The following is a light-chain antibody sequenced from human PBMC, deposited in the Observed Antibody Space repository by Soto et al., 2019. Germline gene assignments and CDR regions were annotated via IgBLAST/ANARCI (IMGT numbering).Light chain of an antibody. Sequence: IKQSPDAVSVNKGEGAELSCRARQSVGSSYLAWYQQKPGQAPRLLIYGASSRATGIPDRFSGSGSGTDFTLTISRLEPEDFAVYYCQQYGSSPPITFGQGRRLEIK. J-gene: IGKJ5*01. V-gene: IGKV3-20*01. CDR2: GAS. CDR1: QSVGSSY. CDR3: QQYGSSPPIT.